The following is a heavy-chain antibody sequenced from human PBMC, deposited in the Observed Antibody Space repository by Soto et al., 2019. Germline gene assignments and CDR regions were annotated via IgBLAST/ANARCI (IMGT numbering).Heavy chain of an antibody. CDR1: GYTFTSYD. CDR3: ASRLSKDNWFDP. D-gene: IGHD6-25*01. Sequence: QVQLVQSGAEVKKPGASVKVSCKASGYTFTSYDINWVRQATGQGLEWMGWMNPNSGNTGYAQKFQGRVTMTRNTSISTAYMELSSLRSEDPAVYYCASRLSKDNWFDPWGQGTLVTVSS. J-gene: IGHJ5*02. CDR2: MNPNSGNT. V-gene: IGHV1-8*01.